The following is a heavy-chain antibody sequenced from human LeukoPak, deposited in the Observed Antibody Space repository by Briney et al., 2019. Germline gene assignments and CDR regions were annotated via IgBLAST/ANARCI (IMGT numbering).Heavy chain of an antibody. D-gene: IGHD2-15*01. CDR2: IIPIFGTA. CDR1: GGTFSSYA. CDR3: ARPLVVRDIVVVVDAFDI. Sequence: AASVKVSCKASGGTFSSYAISWVRQAPGQGLEWMGGIIPIFGTANYAQKFQGRVTLTADESTSTAYMGLSSLRSEETAVYYCARPLVVRDIVVVVDAFDIWGQGTMVTVSS. J-gene: IGHJ3*02. V-gene: IGHV1-69*13.